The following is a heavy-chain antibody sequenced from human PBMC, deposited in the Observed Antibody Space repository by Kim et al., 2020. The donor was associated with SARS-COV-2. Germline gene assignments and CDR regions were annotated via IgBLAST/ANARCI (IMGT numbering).Heavy chain of an antibody. Sequence: SETLSLTCAVSGGSISSSNWWSWVRQPPGKGLEWIGEIYHSGSTNYNPSLKSRVTISLDKSKNQFSLKLSSVTAADTAVYYCARDSNYYYDSSGNFDYWGQGTQVTVAA. J-gene: IGHJ4*02. CDR3: ARDSNYYYDSSGNFDY. D-gene: IGHD3-22*01. CDR2: IYHSGST. V-gene: IGHV4-4*02. CDR1: GGSISSSNW.